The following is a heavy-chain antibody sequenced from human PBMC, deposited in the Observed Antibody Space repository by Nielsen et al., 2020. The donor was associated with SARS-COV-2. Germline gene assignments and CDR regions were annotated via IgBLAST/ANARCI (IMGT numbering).Heavy chain of an antibody. CDR2: IKSKTDGGTT. CDR3: TTCLTYYDYVWGSYRRTHLDAFDI. J-gene: IGHJ3*02. CDR1: GFTFSNAW. D-gene: IGHD3-16*02. Sequence: GGSLRLSCAASGFTFSNAWMSWVRQAPGKGLEWVGRIKSKTDGGTTDYAAPVKGRFTISRDDSKNTLYLQMNSLKTEDTAVYYCTTCLTYYDYVWGSYRRTHLDAFDIWGQGTMVTVSS. V-gene: IGHV3-15*01.